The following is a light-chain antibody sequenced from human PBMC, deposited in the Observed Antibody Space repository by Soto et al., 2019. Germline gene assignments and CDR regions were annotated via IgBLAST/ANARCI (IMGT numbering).Light chain of an antibody. CDR2: DTS. CDR3: QQRSNRLLT. V-gene: IGKV3-11*01. CDR1: QSVRSF. J-gene: IGKJ4*01. Sequence: EIVLTQSPATLSLSPGERATLSCRASQSVRSFLAWYQQKPGQAPRLLIYDTSNRATDIPARFSGSGYGTDFTLTISSLEPEDVAVYYCQQRSNRLLTFGGGTKVEIK.